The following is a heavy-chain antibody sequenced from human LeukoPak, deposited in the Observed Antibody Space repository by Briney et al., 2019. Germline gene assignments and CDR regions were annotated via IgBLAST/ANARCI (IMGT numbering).Heavy chain of an antibody. V-gene: IGHV4-59*12. CDR3: ARVGPSSYFDY. CDR2: IYSSGST. J-gene: IGHJ4*02. Sequence: SETLSLTCTVSGGSISSYYWSWIRQPPGKGLEWIGYIYSSGSTNYNPSLKSRVTISVDTSKNQFSLKLSSVTAADTAVYYCARVGPSSYFDYWGQGTLVTVSS. CDR1: GGSISSYY.